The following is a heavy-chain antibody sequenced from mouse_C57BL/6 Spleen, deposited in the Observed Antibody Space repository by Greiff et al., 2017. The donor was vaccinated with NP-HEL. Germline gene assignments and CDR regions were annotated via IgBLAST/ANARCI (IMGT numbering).Heavy chain of an antibody. CDR2: INPNNGGT. CDR1: GYTFTDYN. J-gene: IGHJ4*01. D-gene: IGHD1-1*01. Sequence: VQLQQSGPELVKPGASVKMSCKASGYTFTDYNMHWVKQSHGKSLEWIGYINPNNGGTSYNQKFKGKATLTVNKSSSTAYMELRSLTSEDSAVYYCLSSSYAMDYWGQGTSVTVSS. V-gene: IGHV1-22*01. CDR3: LSSSYAMDY.